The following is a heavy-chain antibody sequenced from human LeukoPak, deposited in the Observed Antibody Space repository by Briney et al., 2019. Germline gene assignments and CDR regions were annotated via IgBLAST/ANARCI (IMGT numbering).Heavy chain of an antibody. Sequence: GGSLRLSCAASGLTFSNYWIHWVRQAPGEGLVWVSRINTDGTTTSYADSVKGRFTISRDNAKNTVYLQMNSLRAEDTAVYYCARQSIAARIRVGLYYFDYWGQGTLVTVSS. J-gene: IGHJ4*02. CDR1: GLTFSNYW. CDR2: INTDGTTT. V-gene: IGHV3-74*01. CDR3: ARQSIAARIRVGLYYFDY. D-gene: IGHD6-6*01.